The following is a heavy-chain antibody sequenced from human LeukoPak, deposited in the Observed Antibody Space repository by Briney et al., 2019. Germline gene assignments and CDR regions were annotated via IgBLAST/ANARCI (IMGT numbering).Heavy chain of an antibody. CDR2: ISYDGSNK. CDR1: GFTFSSYA. Sequence: PGGSLRLSCAASGFTFSSYAMHWVRQAPGKGLEWVAVISYDGSNKYYADSVKGRFTISRDNSKNTVYLQMNSLRADDTAVYYCAKESPRFDYWGQGALVTVSS. J-gene: IGHJ4*02. V-gene: IGHV3-30-3*01. CDR3: AKESPRFDY.